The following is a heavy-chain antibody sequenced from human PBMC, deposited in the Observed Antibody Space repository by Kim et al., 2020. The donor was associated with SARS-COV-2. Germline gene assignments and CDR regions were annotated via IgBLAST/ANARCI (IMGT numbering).Heavy chain of an antibody. V-gene: IGHV3-49*03. D-gene: IGHD1-7*01. CDR2: IRSKANGRNT. J-gene: IGHJ6*03. CDR1: GFTFGDYA. CDR3: TRSPQLELGTFYYYMDV. Sequence: GGSLRLSCAASGFTFGDYAMSWIRQAPGKGLEWVGFIRSKANGRNTEYAASVKGRFTISRDDPKTITYMQMNSLKTEDTAVYYCTRSPQLELGTFYYYMDVWGKGTTVTVSS.